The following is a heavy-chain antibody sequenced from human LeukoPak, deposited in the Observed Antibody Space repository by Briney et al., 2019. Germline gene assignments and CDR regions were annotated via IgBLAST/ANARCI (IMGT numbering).Heavy chain of an antibody. CDR1: GFTFDNYT. Sequence: GRSLRLSCAASGFTFDNYTMHWVRQAPGKGLEWVSLISWDGGSTYYADSVKGRFTISRDNSKNSLYLQMNSLRTEDTALYYCAKDHDPITMVRGATFDYWGQGTLVTVSS. CDR3: AKDHDPITMVRGATFDY. V-gene: IGHV3-43*01. D-gene: IGHD3-10*01. CDR2: ISWDGGST. J-gene: IGHJ4*02.